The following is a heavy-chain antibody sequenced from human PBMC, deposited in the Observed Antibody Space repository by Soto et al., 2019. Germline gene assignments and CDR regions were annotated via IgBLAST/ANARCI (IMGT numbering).Heavy chain of an antibody. CDR2: IKQDGSEK. D-gene: IGHD3-10*01. CDR1: GFTFSRYW. CDR3: AREVFRGVISYSGMDV. Sequence: EVQLVESGGGLVPPGGSLRLSCAASGFTFSRYWMSWVRQAPGKGLEWVANIKQDGSEKYYVDSVKGRFTISRDNAMNSLYLQMNSLRAEDTSVYYCAREVFRGVISYSGMDVWGQGTKVTVSS. V-gene: IGHV3-7*04. J-gene: IGHJ6*02.